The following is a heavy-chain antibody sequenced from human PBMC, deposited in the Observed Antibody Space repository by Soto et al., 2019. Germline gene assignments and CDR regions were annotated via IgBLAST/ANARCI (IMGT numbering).Heavy chain of an antibody. CDR3: AKGLGRGPYYDFWSGPFDY. J-gene: IGHJ4*02. CDR1: GFTFSSYG. D-gene: IGHD3-3*01. Sequence: GGSLRLSCAASGFTFSSYGMHWVRQAPGKGLEWVAVISYDGSNKYYADSVKGRFTISRDNSKNTLYLQMNSLRAEDTAVYYCAKGLGRGPYYDFWSGPFDYWGQGTLVTVSS. CDR2: ISYDGSNK. V-gene: IGHV3-30*18.